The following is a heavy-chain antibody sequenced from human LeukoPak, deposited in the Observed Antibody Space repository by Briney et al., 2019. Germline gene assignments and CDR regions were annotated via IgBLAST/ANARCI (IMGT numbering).Heavy chain of an antibody. V-gene: IGHV3-53*05. Sequence: GGSLRLSCAASGFTVSSNYMTWVRQAPGKGLEWVSVIYSGGSTYYADSVKGRFTISRDNSKNTLYLQMNSLRAEDTAVYYCARAGPGLTAMFYYYYCGMDVWGQGTTVTVSS. CDR3: ARAGPGLTAMFYYYYCGMDV. CDR2: IYSGGST. CDR1: GFTVSSNY. J-gene: IGHJ6*02. D-gene: IGHD5-18*01.